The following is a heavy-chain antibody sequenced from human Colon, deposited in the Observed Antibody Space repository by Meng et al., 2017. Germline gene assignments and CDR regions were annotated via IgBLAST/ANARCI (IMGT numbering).Heavy chain of an antibody. V-gene: IGHV3-64*01. CDR1: GFIFSSYG. J-gene: IGHJ5*01. Sequence: GGSLRLSCAASGFIFSSYGMNWVRQAPGKGLEYVSGISNNGGSTYYAKSVKGRFTISRDNSKNTLYLQMGSLRAEDTAVYYCARNGIVAAVFIWFDSWGQGTLVTVSS. CDR2: ISNNGGST. D-gene: IGHD6-13*01. CDR3: ARNGIVAAVFIWFDS.